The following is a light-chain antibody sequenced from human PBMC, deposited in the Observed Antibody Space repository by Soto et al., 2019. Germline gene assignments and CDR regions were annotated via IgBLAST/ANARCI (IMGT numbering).Light chain of an antibody. J-gene: IGKJ2*03. Sequence: DIQMTQSPSSLSASVGDRVTITCQASQDITNFLNWYQQKPGKAPKLLIYDASSLQTGVPSRFSGSGSGPDFSFTLSSLQPEDIATYYCQQFDDVPYSFGQGTKVAIK. CDR3: QQFDDVPYS. CDR1: QDITNF. CDR2: DAS. V-gene: IGKV1-33*01.